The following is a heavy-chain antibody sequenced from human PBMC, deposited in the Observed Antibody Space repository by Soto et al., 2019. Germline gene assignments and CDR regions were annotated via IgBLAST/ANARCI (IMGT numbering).Heavy chain of an antibody. Sequence: PSETLSLTCSVSGGSISSHYWSWIRQPPGKGLEWIGYIYYSGSTNYNPSLKSRVTMSVDTSKNQFSLKLSSVTAADTAVYYCARGKVVLVPAAINYGMDVWGQGTTVTVSS. D-gene: IGHD2-2*01. J-gene: IGHJ6*02. CDR1: GGSISSHY. CDR2: IYYSGST. V-gene: IGHV4-59*11. CDR3: ARGKVVLVPAAINYGMDV.